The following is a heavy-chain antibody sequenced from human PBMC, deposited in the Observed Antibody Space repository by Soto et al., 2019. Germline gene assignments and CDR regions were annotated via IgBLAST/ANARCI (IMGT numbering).Heavy chain of an antibody. CDR2: FDPEDGET. V-gene: IGHV1-24*01. CDR1: GYTLTELS. J-gene: IGHJ3*02. Sequence: GASVKVSCKVSGYTLTELSMHWVRQAPGKGLEWMGGFDPEDGETIYAQKFHGRVTMTEDTSTDTAYMELSSLRSEGTAVYYCAIMGGTMVLSPRGAFDIWGQGTMVTVSS. CDR3: AIMGGTMVLSPRGAFDI. D-gene: IGHD3-10*01.